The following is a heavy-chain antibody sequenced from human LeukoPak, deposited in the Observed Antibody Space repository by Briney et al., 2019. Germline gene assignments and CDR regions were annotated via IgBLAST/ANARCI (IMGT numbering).Heavy chain of an antibody. CDR1: GYSFTSYW. J-gene: IGHJ4*02. V-gene: IGHV5-51*01. CDR2: IYPGDSNP. D-gene: IGHD6-13*01. CDR3: ARHDRWPAYYFDY. Sequence: GESLKISCKGSGYSFTSYWIGLVRQMPGKGLGWMGIIYPGDSNPRYSPSFQGQVTISADKSISTAYLQWSSLKASDTAMYYCARHDRWPAYYFDYWGQGTLVTVSS.